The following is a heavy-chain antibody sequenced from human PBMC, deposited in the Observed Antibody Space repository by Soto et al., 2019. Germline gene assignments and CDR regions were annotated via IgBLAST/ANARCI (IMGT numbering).Heavy chain of an antibody. CDR3: ARLLVGATDFRWFDP. V-gene: IGHV4-4*07. D-gene: IGHD1-26*01. Sequence: PSETLSLTCTVSGGSISSYYWSWIRQPAGKGLEWIGRIYTSGSTNYNPSLKSRVTMSVDTSKNQFSLKLSSVTAADTAVYYCARLLVGATDFRWFDPWCQGTLVTVS. J-gene: IGHJ5*02. CDR2: IYTSGST. CDR1: GGSISSYY.